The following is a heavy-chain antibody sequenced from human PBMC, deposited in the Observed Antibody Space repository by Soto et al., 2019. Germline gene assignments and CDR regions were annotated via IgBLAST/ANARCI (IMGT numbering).Heavy chain of an antibody. J-gene: IGHJ5*02. V-gene: IGHV3-64D*06. Sequence: GGSLRLSCSASGFTFSMFSMHWVRQAPRKGLEYVSGISSNGDSTYYADSVKGRFTISRDNSKNTLYLQMSSLRAVDTAVYYCVHPRSTVQIPPTWGQGTLVTVSS. CDR1: GFTFSMFS. CDR2: ISSNGDST. D-gene: IGHD4-17*01. CDR3: VHPRSTVQIPPT.